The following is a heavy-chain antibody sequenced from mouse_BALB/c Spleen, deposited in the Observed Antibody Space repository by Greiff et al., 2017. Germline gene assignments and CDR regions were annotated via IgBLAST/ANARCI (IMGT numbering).Heavy chain of an antibody. CDR1: GFTFSSYG. CDR2: ISSGGSYT. V-gene: IGHV5-6*02. CDR3: ARGLGTVVSAMDD. J-gene: IGHJ4*01. Sequence: DVMLVESGGDLVKPGGSLKLSCAASGFTFSSYGMSWVRQTPDKRLEWVATISSGGSYTYYPDRVKGRFTISRDNAKNTLYLQMSSLKSEDTAMYYCARGLGTVVSAMDDGGQGTSVTVSS. D-gene: IGHD1-1*01.